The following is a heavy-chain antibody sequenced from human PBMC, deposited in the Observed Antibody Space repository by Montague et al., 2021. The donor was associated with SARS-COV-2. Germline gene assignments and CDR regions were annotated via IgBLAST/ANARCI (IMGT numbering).Heavy chain of an antibody. CDR3: ASVYTVTYYFDY. Sequence: TLSLTCTVSGGSFSSCYFYWSWIRQPAGQGLEWIGLLYRGGNTNPNLSLKSRVTISADTSKYQFSLKLSSVTAADTAVYYCASVYTVTYYFDYWGRGTLVTVSS. CDR1: GGSFSSCYFY. CDR2: LYRGGNT. V-gene: IGHV4-61*02. J-gene: IGHJ4*02. D-gene: IGHD4-17*01.